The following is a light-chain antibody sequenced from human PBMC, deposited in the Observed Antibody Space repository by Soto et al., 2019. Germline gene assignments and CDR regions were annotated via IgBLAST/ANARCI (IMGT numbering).Light chain of an antibody. CDR2: EGS. CDR3: CSYAGSSTWV. J-gene: IGLJ3*02. CDR1: SSEVGSYNL. V-gene: IGLV2-23*01. Sequence: QSALTQPASVSGSPGQSITISCTGTSSEVGSYNLFSWYQQHPGKAPKLMIYEGSKRPSGVSNRFSGSKSGNTASLTISGLQAEDEADYYCCSYAGSSTWVFGGGTELTVL.